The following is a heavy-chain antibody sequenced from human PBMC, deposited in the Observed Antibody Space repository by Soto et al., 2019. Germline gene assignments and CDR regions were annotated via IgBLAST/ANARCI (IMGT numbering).Heavy chain of an antibody. J-gene: IGHJ6*02. D-gene: IGHD3-16*01. Sequence: ASVKVSCKASGGTFSSYAISWVRQAPGQGLEWMGGIIPIFGTANYAQKFQGRVTITADESTSTAYMELSSLRSEDTAVYYCARSLSVPLNYYYYGMDVWGQGTTVTVSS. V-gene: IGHV1-69*13. CDR1: GGTFSSYA. CDR2: IIPIFGTA. CDR3: ARSLSVPLNYYYYGMDV.